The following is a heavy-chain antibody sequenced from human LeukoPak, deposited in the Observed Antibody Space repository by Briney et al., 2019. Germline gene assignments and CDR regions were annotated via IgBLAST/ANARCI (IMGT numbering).Heavy chain of an antibody. D-gene: IGHD5-18*01. V-gene: IGHV3-30*03. CDR3: GNLDTPMGY. J-gene: IGHJ4*02. CDR2: ISYDGSNK. CDR1: GFTFSSYG. Sequence: GGSLRLSCAASGFTFSSYGMHWVRQAPGKGLEWVAVISYDGSNKYYADSVKGRFTISRDNSKNTLYLQMNSLRAEDTAMYYCGNLDTPMGYWGQGTLVTVSS.